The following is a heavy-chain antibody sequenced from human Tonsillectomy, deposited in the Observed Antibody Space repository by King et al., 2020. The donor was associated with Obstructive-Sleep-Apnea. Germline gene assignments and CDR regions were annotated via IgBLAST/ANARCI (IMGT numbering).Heavy chain of an antibody. Sequence: VQLVEAGGGLVQPGGSLRICCAASGFTFSTYKMILGRQGPGGGREWVAYISDFICTPYYPDSVKGRFTISRDNAKKSLYLQMNSLSAGDTALYYCARSRTRYLDYWGQGTLVTVSS. J-gene: IGHJ4*02. CDR3: ARSRTRYLDY. D-gene: IGHD2-15*01. CDR2: ISDFICTP. V-gene: IGHV3-48*04. CDR1: GFTFSTYK.